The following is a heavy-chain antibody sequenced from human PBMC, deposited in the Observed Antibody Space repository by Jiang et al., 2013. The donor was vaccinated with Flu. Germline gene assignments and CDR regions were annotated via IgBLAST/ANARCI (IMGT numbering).Heavy chain of an antibody. Sequence: GAEVKKPGASVKVSCKASGYTLTGYYMHWVRQAPGQGLEWMGWINPNSGGTNYAQKFQGRVTMTRDTSISTAYMELSRLRSDDTAVYYCARGPLFVPWLNYFDYWGQGTLVTVSS. D-gene: IGHD5-12*01. J-gene: IGHJ4*02. CDR3: ARGPLFVPWLNYFDY. CDR1: GYTLTGYY. V-gene: IGHV1-2*02. CDR2: INPNSGGT.